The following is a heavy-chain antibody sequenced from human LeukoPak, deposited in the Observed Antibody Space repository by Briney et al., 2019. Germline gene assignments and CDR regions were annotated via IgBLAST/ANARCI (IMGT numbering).Heavy chain of an antibody. Sequence: PGGSLRLSCAASGFTFSSYAMSWVRQAPGKGLEWVSTISGSGDSTYYADSVKGRFTISRDNSKNTLYLQMNSLRAEDTAVYYCARALYYGRFDYWGQGTLVTVSS. CDR3: ARALYYGRFDY. V-gene: IGHV3-23*01. CDR2: ISGSGDST. D-gene: IGHD2-8*01. J-gene: IGHJ4*02. CDR1: GFTFSSYA.